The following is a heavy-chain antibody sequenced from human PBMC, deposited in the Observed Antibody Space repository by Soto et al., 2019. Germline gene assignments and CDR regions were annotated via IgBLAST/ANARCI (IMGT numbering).Heavy chain of an antibody. Sequence: GASVKVSCKASGGTFSSYAISWVRQAPGQGLEWMGGIIPIFGTANYAQKFQGRVTITADESTSTAYMELSSLRSEDTAVYYCARDNSRGPTDYYDSSGYFNGMDVWGQGTTVTVSS. CDR1: GGTFSSYA. CDR3: ARDNSRGPTDYYDSSGYFNGMDV. D-gene: IGHD3-22*01. V-gene: IGHV1-69*13. CDR2: IIPIFGTA. J-gene: IGHJ6*02.